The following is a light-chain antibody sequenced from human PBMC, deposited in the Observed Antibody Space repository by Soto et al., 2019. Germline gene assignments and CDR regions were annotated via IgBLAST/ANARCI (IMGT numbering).Light chain of an antibody. J-gene: IGKJ1*01. V-gene: IGKV1-12*01. Sequence: DIQMTQSPSSVSASVGDRVTITCQASQSISGWLAWYQQKPGKAPKLLIYAASNLQSGVPSRFSGSGSGTDFTLTISSLQPEDFATYYCQQANSFPTTFGQGTKVEIK. CDR1: QSISGW. CDR2: AAS. CDR3: QQANSFPTT.